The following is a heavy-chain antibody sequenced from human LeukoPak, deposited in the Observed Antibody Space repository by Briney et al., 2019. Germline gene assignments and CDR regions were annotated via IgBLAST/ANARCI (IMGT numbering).Heavy chain of an antibody. CDR1: GFSFSDHY. CDR2: TRNKANSYIT. Sequence: GESLRLSCAASGFSFSDHYMDWVRQAPGKGLEWVGRTRNKANSYITEYAASVKGRFIISRDDSKNSLYLQMNSLRTEDTAVYYCAKGTSGNRPYYFDYWGQGTLVTVSS. V-gene: IGHV3-72*01. D-gene: IGHD2-8*01. J-gene: IGHJ4*02. CDR3: AKGTSGNRPYYFDY.